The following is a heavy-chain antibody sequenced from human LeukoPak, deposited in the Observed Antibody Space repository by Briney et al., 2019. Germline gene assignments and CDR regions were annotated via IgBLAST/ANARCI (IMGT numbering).Heavy chain of an antibody. V-gene: IGHV3-23*01. CDR2: ISGSGGST. Sequence: GRSLRLSCAASGFTFSSYAMSWVRQAPGKGLEWVSAISGSGGSTYYADSVKGRFTISRDNSKNTLYLQMNSLRAEDTAVYYCAKSEMEVVVAASDYWGQGTLVTVSS. J-gene: IGHJ4*02. CDR3: AKSEMEVVVAASDY. D-gene: IGHD2-15*01. CDR1: GFTFSSYA.